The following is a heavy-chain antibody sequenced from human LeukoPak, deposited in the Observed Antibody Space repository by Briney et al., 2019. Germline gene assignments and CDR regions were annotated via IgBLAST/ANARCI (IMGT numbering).Heavy chain of an antibody. D-gene: IGHD1-26*01. V-gene: IGHV3-30*02. J-gene: IGHJ4*02. CDR3: AKDRESGSHYPGY. CDR2: IRYDGSNK. Sequence: GGSLRLSCAASGFTFSSYGMHWVRQAPGKGLEWVAFIRYDGSNKYYADSVKGRFTISRDNSKNTLYLQMNSLRAEDTAVYYCAKDRESGSHYPGYWGQGTLVTVSS. CDR1: GFTFSSYG.